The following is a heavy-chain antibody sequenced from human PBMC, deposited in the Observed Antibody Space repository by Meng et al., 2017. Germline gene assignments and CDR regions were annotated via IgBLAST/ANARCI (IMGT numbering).Heavy chain of an antibody. D-gene: IGHD3-10*01. CDR1: GFTFSSYA. Sequence: GESLKISCAASGFTFSSYAMHWVRPAPGKGLEWVAVISYDGSNKYYADSVKGRFTISRDNSKNTLYLQMNSLRAEDTAVYYCARRRGNDAFDIWGQGTMVTVSS. J-gene: IGHJ3*02. CDR3: ARRRGNDAFDI. V-gene: IGHV3-30*04. CDR2: ISYDGSNK.